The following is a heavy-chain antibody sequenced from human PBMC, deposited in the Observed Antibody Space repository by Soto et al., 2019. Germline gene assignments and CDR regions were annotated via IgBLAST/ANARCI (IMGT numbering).Heavy chain of an antibody. CDR1: GDSISSSNW. Sequence: QVQLRESGPGLVKPSGTLSLTCAVSGDSISSSNWWSWVRQPPGKGLEWIGEIYHSGSASYNPSLTSRLTMSVDKSKSQFSPNLTSVTAADTAVYYCARARLGTLFRGFNWLGPWGPGTLVTISS. CDR2: IYHSGSA. CDR3: ARARLGTLFRGFNWLGP. V-gene: IGHV4-4*02. J-gene: IGHJ5*02. D-gene: IGHD3-10*01.